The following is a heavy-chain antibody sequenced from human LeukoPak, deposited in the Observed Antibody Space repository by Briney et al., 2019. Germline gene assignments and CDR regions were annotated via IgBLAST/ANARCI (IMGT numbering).Heavy chain of an antibody. CDR1: GGSFSGYY. D-gene: IGHD6-13*01. V-gene: IGHV4-34*01. CDR3: AMVNIAAAGTLADY. CDR2: INHSGST. Sequence: SETLSLTCAVYGGSFSGYYWSWIRQPPGKGLEWIGEINHSGSTNYNPSLKSRVTISVDTSKNQFSPKLSSVTAADTAVYYCAMVNIAAAGTLADYWGQGTLVTVSS. J-gene: IGHJ4*02.